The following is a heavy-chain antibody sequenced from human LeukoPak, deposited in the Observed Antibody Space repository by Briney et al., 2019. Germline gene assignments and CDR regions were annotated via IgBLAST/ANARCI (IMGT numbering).Heavy chain of an antibody. Sequence: PGGSLGLSCAASGFTLSDYYMSWIRQTPGKGLEWISYMSSTANTIYYGASVKGRFTVSRDSAKNSLFLQMDSLRAEDTGVYFCARSSDYFTYFGLWGRGSLVTVSS. CDR1: GFTLSDYY. V-gene: IGHV3-11*04. D-gene: IGHD2/OR15-2a*01. J-gene: IGHJ2*01. CDR2: MSSTANTI. CDR3: ARSSDYFTYFGL.